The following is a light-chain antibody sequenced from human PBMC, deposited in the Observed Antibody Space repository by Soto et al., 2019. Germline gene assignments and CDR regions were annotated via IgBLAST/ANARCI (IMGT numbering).Light chain of an antibody. CDR2: FGS. V-gene: IGKV2-28*01. CDR1: QSLLHSNAYNY. CDR3: QQRSNWLTWT. Sequence: DIAMTQSPLSLPVTPGEPASISCRSSQSLLHSNAYNYLDWYLQRPGQAPQLLIYFGSNRASGVPDRFSGSGSGTDFTLRISRVEAEDVGVYYCQQRSNWLTWTFGQGTKVDIK. J-gene: IGKJ1*01.